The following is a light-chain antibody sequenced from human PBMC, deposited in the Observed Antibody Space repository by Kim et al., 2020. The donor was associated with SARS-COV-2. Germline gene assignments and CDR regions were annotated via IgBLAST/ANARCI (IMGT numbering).Light chain of an antibody. Sequence: LSCSPWHPAPLSSRASQIMCSTLASYQHNPGQAPTLLIYDAFNRATGFPARFSCSGYRTDCPLTISGLEPEDFAVYYCQQRSNNYTLAQGTKL. CDR2: DAF. CDR3: QQRSNNYT. CDR1: QIMCST. V-gene: IGKV3-11*01. J-gene: IGKJ2*01.